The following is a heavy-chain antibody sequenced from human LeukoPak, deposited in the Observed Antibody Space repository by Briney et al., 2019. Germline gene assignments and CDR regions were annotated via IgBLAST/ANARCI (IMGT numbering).Heavy chain of an antibody. CDR2: VNNDGSST. CDR1: GFTFSTYW. D-gene: IGHD6-13*01. V-gene: IGHV3-74*01. Sequence: PGGSLRLSCAASGFTFSTYWMNWVRQAPGKGLFWVSRVNNDGSSTSYADSVKGRFTISRDNTKNTLYLQMNSLRAEDTAVYYCARDLNDLLQNYRSTWYPADYWGQGTLVTVSS. CDR3: ARDLNDLLQNYRSTWYPADY. J-gene: IGHJ4*02.